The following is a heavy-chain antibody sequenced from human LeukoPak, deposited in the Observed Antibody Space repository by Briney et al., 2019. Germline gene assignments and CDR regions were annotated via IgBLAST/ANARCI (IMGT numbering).Heavy chain of an antibody. J-gene: IGHJ6*03. Sequence: SETLSLTCTVSGGSISSGSYYWSWIRQPAGKGLEWIGRIYTSGSTNYNPSLKSRVTISVDTSKNQFTLKLSSVTAADTAVYYCARTTMVRGTYYMDVWGKGTTVTISS. CDR3: ARTTMVRGTYYMDV. CDR1: GGSISSGSYY. CDR2: IYTSGST. V-gene: IGHV4-61*02. D-gene: IGHD3-10*01.